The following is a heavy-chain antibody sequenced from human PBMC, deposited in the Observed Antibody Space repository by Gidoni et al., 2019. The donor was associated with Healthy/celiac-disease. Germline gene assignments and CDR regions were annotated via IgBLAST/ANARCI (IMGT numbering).Heavy chain of an antibody. Sequence: PSFQGHVTISADKSISTAYLQWSSLKASDTAMYYCARHILESYAFDIWGQGTMVTVSS. CDR3: ARHILESYAFDI. D-gene: IGHD2-21*01. V-gene: IGHV5-10-1*01. J-gene: IGHJ3*02.